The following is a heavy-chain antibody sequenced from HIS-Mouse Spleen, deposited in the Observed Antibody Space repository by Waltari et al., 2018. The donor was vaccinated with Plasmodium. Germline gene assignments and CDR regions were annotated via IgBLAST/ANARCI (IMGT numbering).Heavy chain of an antibody. CDR3: ARLIVGATQFDY. D-gene: IGHD1-26*01. V-gene: IGHV4-39*01. CDR1: GGSISRSSYY. Sequence: QLQLQESGPGLVKPSETLSLTCTVSGGSISRSSYYWGWIRQPPGKGLEWIGSIYYSGSTYYNPSLKSRVTISVDTSKNQFSLKLSSVTAADTAVYYCARLIVGATQFDYWGQGTLVTVSS. CDR2: IYYSGST. J-gene: IGHJ4*02.